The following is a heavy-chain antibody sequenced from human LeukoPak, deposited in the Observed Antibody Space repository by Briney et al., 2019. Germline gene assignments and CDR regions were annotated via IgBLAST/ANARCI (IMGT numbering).Heavy chain of an antibody. D-gene: IGHD5-12*01. Sequence: ASVKVSCEASGGTFSSYAISWVRQAPGQGLEWMGRIIPIFGTANYAQKFQGRVTMTRDTSTSTVYIELSSLRSEDTAVYYCARASDSIDSGYKYYFDYWGQGTLVTVSS. CDR2: IIPIFGTA. J-gene: IGHJ4*02. CDR3: ARASDSIDSGYKYYFDY. CDR1: GGTFSSYA. V-gene: IGHV1-69*05.